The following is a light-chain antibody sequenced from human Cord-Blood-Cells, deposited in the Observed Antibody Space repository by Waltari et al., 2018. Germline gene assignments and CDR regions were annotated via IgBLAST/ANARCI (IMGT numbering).Light chain of an antibody. V-gene: IGLV3-25*03. CDR3: QSADSSGTYPEV. CDR2: KDS. Sequence: SYELTQPPSVSVSPGQTARITCSGDALPQQYAYWYQQKPGQAPVLVIYKDSERPSGIPERFSGSSSGTTVTLTISGVQAEDEADYYCQSADSSGTYPEVFGTGTKVTVL. CDR1: ALPQQY. J-gene: IGLJ1*01.